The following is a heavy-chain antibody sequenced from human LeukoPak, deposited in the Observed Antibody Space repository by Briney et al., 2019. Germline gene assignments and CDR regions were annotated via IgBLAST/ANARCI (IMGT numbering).Heavy chain of an antibody. Sequence: GGSLRLSCAASGFPFDDYAMHWVRQAPGEGLGGVSGISWNSGSIGYADSVKGRFTISRDNAKNSLYLQMNSLRAEDTALYYCAKDLGGTVLAYWGQGTLVTVSS. CDR1: GFPFDDYA. D-gene: IGHD2-8*02. V-gene: IGHV3-9*01. CDR3: AKDLGGTVLAY. CDR2: ISWNSGSI. J-gene: IGHJ4*02.